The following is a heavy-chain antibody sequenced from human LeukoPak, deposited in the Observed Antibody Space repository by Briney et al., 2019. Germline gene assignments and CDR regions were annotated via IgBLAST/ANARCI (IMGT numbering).Heavy chain of an antibody. V-gene: IGHV3-7*04. D-gene: IGHD5-18*01. CDR3: AKDGPTAYFDY. Sequence: GGCLRLSCAASGFTFNHYWMTWVRQAPGKGLEWVANIKEDGSEEYYVDSVKGRFTISRDNAKNSVYLQMNNLRVEDTAVYYCAKDGPTAYFDYWGQGILVAVSS. J-gene: IGHJ4*02. CDR1: GFTFNHYW. CDR2: IKEDGSEE.